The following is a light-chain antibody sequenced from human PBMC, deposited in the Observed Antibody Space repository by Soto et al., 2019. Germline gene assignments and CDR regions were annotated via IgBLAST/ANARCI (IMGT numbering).Light chain of an antibody. Sequence: IVLTQSPATLSVSPCERATLSFSASQTIAGNLAWYQQKPGQPPRLLIYAASSRATGIPDRFSGSGSGTEFTLTISSLQSEDFAEYHCQQYNNWPQTFGQGTKVDIK. CDR1: QTIAGN. V-gene: IGKV3D-15*01. CDR3: QQYNNWPQT. CDR2: AAS. J-gene: IGKJ1*01.